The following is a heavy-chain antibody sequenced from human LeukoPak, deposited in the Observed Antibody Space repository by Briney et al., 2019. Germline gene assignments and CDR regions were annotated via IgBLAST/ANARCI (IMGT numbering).Heavy chain of an antibody. D-gene: IGHD1-26*01. J-gene: IGHJ6*03. Sequence: GGSLRLSCAASGFTFSSYSMNWVRQAPGKGLEWVSSISSSSSYIYYADSVKGRFTISRDNAKNSLYLQMNSLRAEDTAVYYCARVGATYYYYYMDVWGKGTTVTVSS. CDR2: ISSSSSYI. CDR3: ARVGATYYYYYMDV. V-gene: IGHV3-21*01. CDR1: GFTFSSYS.